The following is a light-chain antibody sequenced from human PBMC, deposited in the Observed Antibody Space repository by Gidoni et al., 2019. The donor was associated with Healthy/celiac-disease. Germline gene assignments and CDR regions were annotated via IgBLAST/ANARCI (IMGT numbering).Light chain of an antibody. CDR1: SSNLGNNA. V-gene: IGLV1-36*01. Sequence: QSVLTQPPAVSEAPRQRVTISCSGSSSNLGNNAVNWYPQLPGKAPKLLIYYDDLLPSGVSDRFSGSKSGTSASLAISGLQSEDEADYYCAAWDDSLNAVVFGGGTKLTVL. CDR3: AAWDDSLNAVV. CDR2: YDD. J-gene: IGLJ2*01.